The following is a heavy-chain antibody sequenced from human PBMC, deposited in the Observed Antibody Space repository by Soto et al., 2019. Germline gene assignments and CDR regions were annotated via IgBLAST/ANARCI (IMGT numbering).Heavy chain of an antibody. CDR3: AIRQGYSYGLSEV. J-gene: IGHJ4*02. CDR1: GSSFTSYW. CDR2: LYPGDSNI. D-gene: IGHD5-18*01. V-gene: IGHV5-51*01. Sequence: GQSLNISCIPSGSSFTSYWIRSVLHMPETELQSLAILYPGDSNIKHSPTFQGQVSILAYKSIRTVCLQWTSLNAADTAMYYCAIRQGYSYGLSEVWGQGTLVTVAS.